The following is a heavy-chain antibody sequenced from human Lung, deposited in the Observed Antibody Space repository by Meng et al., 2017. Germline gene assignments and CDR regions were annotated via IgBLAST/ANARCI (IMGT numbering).Heavy chain of an antibody. V-gene: IGHV4-34*01. D-gene: IGHD4-11*01. Sequence: QVQLQPWGAGLLKPSEILSLTCVVSGGSFSDYYWSWIRQPPGKGLEWIGEINHSGSTNYNPSLESRATISVDTSQNNLSLKLSSVTAADSAVYYCARGPTTMAHDFDYWGQGTLVTVSS. J-gene: IGHJ4*02. CDR2: INHSGST. CDR3: ARGPTTMAHDFDY. CDR1: GGSFSDYY.